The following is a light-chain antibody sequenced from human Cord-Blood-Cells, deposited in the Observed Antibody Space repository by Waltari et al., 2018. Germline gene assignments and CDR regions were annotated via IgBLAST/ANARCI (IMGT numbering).Light chain of an antibody. CDR2: RNN. V-gene: IGLV1-47*01. Sequence: QSVLTQPSSASGTPGPRVTISCSGSSSTIGSNYVYWYQQLPGTAPKLLIYRNNQRPSGVPDRFSGSKSGTSASLAISGLRSEDEADYYCAAWDDSLSGVVFGGGTKLTVL. CDR1: SSTIGSNY. J-gene: IGLJ2*01. CDR3: AAWDDSLSGVV.